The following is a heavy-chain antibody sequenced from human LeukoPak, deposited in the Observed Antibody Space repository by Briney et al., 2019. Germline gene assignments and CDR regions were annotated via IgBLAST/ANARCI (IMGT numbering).Heavy chain of an antibody. D-gene: IGHD4-17*01. V-gene: IGHV3-21*01. CDR2: ISSSSSYI. Sequence: GGSLRLSCAASGFTFSSYSMNWVRQAPGKGLEWVSSISSSSSYIYYADSVKGRFTISRDNAKNSLYLQMNSLRAEDTAVYYCARALTTVTTCDYWGQGTLVTVSS. CDR3: ARALTTVTTCDY. CDR1: GFTFSSYS. J-gene: IGHJ4*02.